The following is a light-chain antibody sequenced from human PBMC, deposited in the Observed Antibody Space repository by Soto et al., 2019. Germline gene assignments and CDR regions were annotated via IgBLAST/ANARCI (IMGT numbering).Light chain of an antibody. Sequence: QSALTQPASVSGSPGQPIAISSTGTSSDVGGYDYVSWYQQHPDKAPKLMIYEVTKRPSGVSNRFSGSKSGNTASLTISGLQPEDEADYYCSSHTSGSTRVFGSGTKLTVL. CDR1: SSDVGGYDY. CDR2: EVT. J-gene: IGLJ1*01. V-gene: IGLV2-14*01. CDR3: SSHTSGSTRV.